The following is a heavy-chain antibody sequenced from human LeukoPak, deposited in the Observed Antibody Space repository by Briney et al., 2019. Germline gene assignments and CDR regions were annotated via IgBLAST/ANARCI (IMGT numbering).Heavy chain of an antibody. Sequence: SETLSLTCTVSGGSVSSGSYYWSWIRQPPGKGLEWIGYIYYSGSTNYNPSLKSRVTISVDTSKNQFSLKLSSVTAADTAVYYRARAVGHYYDSSGPFDPWGQGTLVTVSS. CDR3: ARAVGHYYDSSGPFDP. J-gene: IGHJ5*02. V-gene: IGHV4-61*01. D-gene: IGHD3-22*01. CDR1: GGSVSSGSYY. CDR2: IYYSGST.